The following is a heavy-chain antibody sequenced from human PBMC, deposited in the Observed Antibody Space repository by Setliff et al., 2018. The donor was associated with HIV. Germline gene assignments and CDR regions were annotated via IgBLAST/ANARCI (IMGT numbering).Heavy chain of an antibody. CDR3: ARDGSRTTGATGYYYGLDV. D-gene: IGHD1-1*01. Sequence: SETLSLTCTVSGYSISNDYYWGWIRQPPGKGLEWIASIYHSGNTYYNPSLKSRVTISVDTSKNQFSLRLSSVTAADTAVYYCARDGSRTTGATGYYYGLDVWGQGTTVT. CDR1: GYSISNDYY. CDR2: IYHSGNT. J-gene: IGHJ6*02. V-gene: IGHV4-38-2*02.